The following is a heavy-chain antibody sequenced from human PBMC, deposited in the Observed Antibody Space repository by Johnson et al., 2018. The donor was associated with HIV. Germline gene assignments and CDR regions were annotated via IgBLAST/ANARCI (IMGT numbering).Heavy chain of an antibody. CDR2: ISSSGTTI. D-gene: IGHD7-27*01. CDR3: AKTTRGNWGSCFDI. Sequence: QEKLVESGGGLVKPGGSLRLSCAAPGFSFSDYFMSWIRQAPGKGLECISYISSSGTTIYYTDSVKGRFTISRDNAKNSLYLQLNSLRAEDTSLYYCAKTTRGNWGSCFDIWGRGTMVTVSS. J-gene: IGHJ3*02. CDR1: GFSFSDYF. V-gene: IGHV3-11*04.